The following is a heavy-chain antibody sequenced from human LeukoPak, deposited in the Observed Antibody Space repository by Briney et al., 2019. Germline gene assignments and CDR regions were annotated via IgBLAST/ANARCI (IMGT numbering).Heavy chain of an antibody. D-gene: IGHD6-13*01. CDR2: ISAYNGNT. Sequence: ASVKVSCKASGYTFTSYGISWVRQAPGQGLEWMGWISAYNGNTNYAQKLQGRVTMTTDTSTSTAYMELSSLRAEDTAVYYCARDRLDIPTAALPQHWGQGTLVTVSS. J-gene: IGHJ1*01. CDR1: GYTFTSYG. V-gene: IGHV1-18*01. CDR3: ARDRLDIPTAALPQH.